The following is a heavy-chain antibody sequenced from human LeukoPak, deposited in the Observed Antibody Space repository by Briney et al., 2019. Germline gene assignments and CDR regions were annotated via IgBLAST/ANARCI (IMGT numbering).Heavy chain of an antibody. CDR2: INHSGST. V-gene: IGHV4-34*01. CDR3: ARSFNGFIDS. Sequence: SETLSLTCAVYGGSFSGYYWSWIRQPPGKGLEWIGEINHSGSTNYNPSLKSRVTISVDTSKNQFSLQLNSVTPEDAAMYHCARSFNGFIDSWGQGTLVTVSS. CDR1: GGSFSGYY. D-gene: IGHD2-8*01. J-gene: IGHJ4*02.